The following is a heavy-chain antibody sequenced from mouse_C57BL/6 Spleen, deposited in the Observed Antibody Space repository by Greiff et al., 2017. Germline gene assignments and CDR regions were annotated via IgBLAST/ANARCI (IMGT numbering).Heavy chain of an antibody. CDR1: EYEFPSHD. D-gene: IGHD4-1*01. J-gene: IGHJ4*01. CDR2: INSDGGST. V-gene: IGHV5-2*01. Sequence: EVKLMESGGGLVQPGESLKLSCESNEYEFPSHDMSWVRKTPEKRLALVAAINSDGGSTYYPDTMERRFIISRDNNKKTLYLQMSSLRSEDTALYYCARQGLGRKGMDYWGQGTSGTVSS. CDR3: ARQGLGRKGMDY.